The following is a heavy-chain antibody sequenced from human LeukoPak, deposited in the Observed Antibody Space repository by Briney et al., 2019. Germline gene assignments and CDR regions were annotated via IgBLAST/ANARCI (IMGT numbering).Heavy chain of an antibody. V-gene: IGHV1-18*01. Sequence: GASVXXXCKASGYTFTHYGXSWVRQXPXQGLEWMGWISAYNGNTNYAQKLQGRFTMTTDTSTSTAYMELSSLRSEDTAVYYCARVFGVSSGYYGYWGQGTLVTVSS. CDR1: GYTFTHYG. D-gene: IGHD3-22*01. CDR3: ARVFGVSSGYYGY. J-gene: IGHJ4*02. CDR2: ISAYNGNT.